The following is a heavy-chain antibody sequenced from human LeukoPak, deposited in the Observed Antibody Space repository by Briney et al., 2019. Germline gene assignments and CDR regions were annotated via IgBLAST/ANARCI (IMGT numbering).Heavy chain of an antibody. Sequence: PGGSLRLSCAASGFTFSTYWMHWVRQAPGKGLSWVSRIDSDGSTTRYADSVKGRFTISRDNAKNTLYLQMNSLRAEDTAVYYCARERDSSGYPHYWGQGTLVTVSS. CDR3: ARERDSSGYPHY. J-gene: IGHJ4*02. CDR1: GFTFSTYW. V-gene: IGHV3-74*01. D-gene: IGHD3-22*01. CDR2: IDSDGSTT.